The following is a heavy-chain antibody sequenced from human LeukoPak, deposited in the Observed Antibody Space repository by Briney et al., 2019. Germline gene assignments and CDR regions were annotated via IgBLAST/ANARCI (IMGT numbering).Heavy chain of an antibody. Sequence: SETLSLTCTVYGGSFSGYYWSWIRQPPGKGLEWIGEINHSGSTNYNPSLKSRVTISVDTSKNQFSLKLSSVTAADTAVYYCARGLAFDYWGQGTLVTVSS. CDR2: INHSGST. CDR3: ARGLAFDY. V-gene: IGHV4-34*01. CDR1: GGSFSGYY. J-gene: IGHJ4*02.